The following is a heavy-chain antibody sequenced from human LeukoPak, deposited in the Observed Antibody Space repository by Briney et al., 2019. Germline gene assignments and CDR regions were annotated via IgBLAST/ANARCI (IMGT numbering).Heavy chain of an antibody. CDR3: VRDWDHYDFDS. Sequence: GSLRLSCAASGFTFSKYWIHWVRQVPGKGLVWVSRINPAGNYRNFADSVEGRFTISRDNARNTVYLQMNSLRVEDTSLFYCVRDWDHYDFDSWGQGTLVIVSS. CDR1: GFTFSKYW. J-gene: IGHJ5*01. CDR2: INPAGNYR. D-gene: IGHD3-3*01. V-gene: IGHV3-74*01.